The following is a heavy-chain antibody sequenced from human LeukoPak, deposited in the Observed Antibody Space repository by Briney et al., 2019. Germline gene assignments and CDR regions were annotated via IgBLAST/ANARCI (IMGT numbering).Heavy chain of an antibody. CDR1: GFTVSSNY. J-gene: IGHJ4*02. CDR2: LYTDDTT. D-gene: IGHD1-1*01. CDR3: ARGGLNYWNPRY. Sequence: GGSLRLSCVASGFTVSSNYMSWVRRAPGKGLEWVSLLYTDDTTYYADSVEGRFTISRDDSKNTIYLQMNSLRAEDTAVYYCARGGLNYWNPRYWGQGTLVTVSS. V-gene: IGHV3-53*01.